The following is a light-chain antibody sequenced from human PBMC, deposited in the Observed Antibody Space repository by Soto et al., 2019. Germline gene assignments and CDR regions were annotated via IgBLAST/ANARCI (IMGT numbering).Light chain of an antibody. CDR2: GTS. V-gene: IGKV3-20*01. CDR3: EYYGSSIT. J-gene: IGKJ4*01. Sequence: VLTQSPGTLSLSPGERATLSCRASQSVSSNYLAWYQQKPGQPPRLLIYGTSSRATGGIADRFSGSGSGTDFTLTISRLEPEDFAVYYCEYYGSSITFAGRTKVDIK. CDR1: QSVSSNY.